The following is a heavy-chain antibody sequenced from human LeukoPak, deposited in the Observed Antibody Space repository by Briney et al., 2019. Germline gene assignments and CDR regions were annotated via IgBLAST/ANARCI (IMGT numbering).Heavy chain of an antibody. CDR3: ARRGLPVTRYGMDV. V-gene: IGHV4-39*01. CDR2: VYYGGNT. Sequence: PSETLSLTCTVSGVSISSYYWVWIRQPPGKGLEWIGSVYYGGNTYYSPSLKSRITISVDTSKNQFSLKVTSVTAADTAVYYCARRGLPVTRYGMDVWGQGTTVTVSS. J-gene: IGHJ6*02. CDR1: GVSISSYY. D-gene: IGHD4-17*01.